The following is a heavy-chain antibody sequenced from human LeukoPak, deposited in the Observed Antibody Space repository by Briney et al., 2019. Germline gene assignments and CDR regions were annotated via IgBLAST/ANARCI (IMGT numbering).Heavy chain of an antibody. J-gene: IGHJ3*02. CDR1: GFTVSSNY. V-gene: IGHV3-23*01. D-gene: IGHD1-1*01. CDR2: ISGSGGST. Sequence: PGGSLRLSCAASGFTVSSNYMSWVRQAPGKGLEWVSAISGSGGSTYYADSVKGRFTISRDNSKNTLYLQMNSLRAEDTAVYYCAKSGMNWNDENAFDIWGQGTMVTVSS. CDR3: AKSGMNWNDENAFDI.